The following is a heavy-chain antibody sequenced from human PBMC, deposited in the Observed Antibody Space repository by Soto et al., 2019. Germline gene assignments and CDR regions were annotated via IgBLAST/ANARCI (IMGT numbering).Heavy chain of an antibody. CDR3: ASCSSGWYYYYYYGMEV. J-gene: IGHJ6*02. Sequence: SVKVSFKASGGTFSSYTISWVRQAPGQGLEWMGRIIPILGIANYAQKFQGRVTITADKSTSTAYMELSSLRSEDTAVYYCASCSSGWYYYYYYGMEVWGQGTTVTVSS. D-gene: IGHD6-19*01. CDR1: GGTFSSYT. CDR2: IIPILGIA. V-gene: IGHV1-69*02.